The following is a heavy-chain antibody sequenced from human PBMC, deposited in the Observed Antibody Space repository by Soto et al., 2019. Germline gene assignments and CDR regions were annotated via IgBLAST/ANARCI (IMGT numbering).Heavy chain of an antibody. CDR2: IYYSGST. V-gene: IGHV4-59*01. Sequence: SETLSLTLTVSGGSISSYYWSWIRQPPGKGLEWIGYIYYSGSTNYNPSLKSRVTISVDTSKNQFSLKLSSVTAADTAVYYCARERGSGSYQNYYYGMDVWAQGTTVTVSS. J-gene: IGHJ6*02. CDR3: ARERGSGSYQNYYYGMDV. D-gene: IGHD1-26*01. CDR1: GGSISSYY.